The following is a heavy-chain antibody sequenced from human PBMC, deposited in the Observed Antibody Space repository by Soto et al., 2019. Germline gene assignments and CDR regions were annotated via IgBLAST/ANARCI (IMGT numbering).Heavy chain of an antibody. CDR1: GDSINSDGHS. V-gene: IGHV4-30-2*01. J-gene: IGHJ5*02. CDR2: IYQTGTT. CDR3: ARAVFCTDGFCFPNWLDP. D-gene: IGHD2-8*01. Sequence: PSETLSLTCTVSGDSINSDGHSWSWTRQPPGEALEWIGYIYQTGTTQYNPSLSSRVSISADRSKNQFSLHLTSVTAADTAVYYCARAVFCTDGFCFPNWLDPWGQGILVTVSS.